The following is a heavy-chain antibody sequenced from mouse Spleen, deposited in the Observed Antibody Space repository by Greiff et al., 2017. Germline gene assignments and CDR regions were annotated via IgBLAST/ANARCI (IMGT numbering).Heavy chain of an antibody. Sequence: VQLKQSGPELVKPGASVKMSCKASGYTFTDYNMHWVKQSHGKSLEWIGYINPNNGGTSYNQKFKGKATLTVNKSSSTAYMELRSLTSEDSAVYYCARAARATPYYAMDYWGQGTSVTVSS. CDR3: ARAARATPYYAMDY. V-gene: IGHV1-22*01. J-gene: IGHJ4*01. CDR1: GYTFTDYN. D-gene: IGHD3-1*01. CDR2: INPNNGGT.